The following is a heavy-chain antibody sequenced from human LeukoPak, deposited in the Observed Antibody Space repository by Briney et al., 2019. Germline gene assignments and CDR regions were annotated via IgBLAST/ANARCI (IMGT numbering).Heavy chain of an antibody. Sequence: GGSLRLSCAASRFTVSTTYMSWVRQAPGKGLEWVSVIYAGGDIYYADSVRGRFGVSRDNSKNTLYLQMNSLRVEDSAVYYCARSFGIAVTGSPYYFDSWGQGTLVTVSS. J-gene: IGHJ4*02. CDR3: ARSFGIAVTGSPYYFDS. V-gene: IGHV3-66*01. D-gene: IGHD1-20*01. CDR2: IYAGGDI. CDR1: RFTVSTTY.